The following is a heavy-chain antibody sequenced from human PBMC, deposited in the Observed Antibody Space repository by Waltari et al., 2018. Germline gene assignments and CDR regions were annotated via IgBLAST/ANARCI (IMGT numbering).Heavy chain of an antibody. Sequence: EVQVVQSGAEVKKPGESLRISCQGSAYTFTKYWVNCVRQMPGKGLEWMGRIAPTDSDTIYSPAFRGHVTISTDKSIDTAYLQCSSLNASDTAMYYWVRGVGSPGDSWGQGTLVNVSS. D-gene: IGHD3-10*01. J-gene: IGHJ4*02. CDR2: IAPTDSDT. CDR3: VRGVGSPGDS. CDR1: AYTFTKYW. V-gene: IGHV5-10-1*03.